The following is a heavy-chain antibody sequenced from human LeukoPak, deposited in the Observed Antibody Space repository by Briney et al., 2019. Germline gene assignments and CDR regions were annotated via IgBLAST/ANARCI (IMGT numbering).Heavy chain of an antibody. CDR3: ARDQGYSGYDPSYYYYGMDV. J-gene: IGHJ6*02. V-gene: IGHV1-2*02. CDR2: INPNSGGT. CDR1: GYTFTRYY. D-gene: IGHD5-12*01. Sequence: ASVKVSCKASGYTFTRYYMHWVRQAPGQRLEWMGWINPNSGGTNYAQKFQGRVTMTRDTSISTAYMELSRLRSDDTAVYYCARDQGYSGYDPSYYYYGMDVWGQGTTVTVSS.